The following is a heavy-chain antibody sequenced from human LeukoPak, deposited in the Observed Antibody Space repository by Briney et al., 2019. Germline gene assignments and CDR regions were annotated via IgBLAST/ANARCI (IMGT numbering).Heavy chain of an antibody. V-gene: IGHV5-51*01. CDR2: INPGDSDT. CDR1: GYSFRSYW. CDR3: ARSQSFGNDY. J-gene: IGHJ4*02. Sequence: GESLKISCKGSGYSFRSYWIGWVRQMPGKGLEWMGIINPGDSDTRYSPSFQGQVTISADKSIGAAYLQWSSLKASDTAIYFCARSQSFGNDYWGQGTLVTVSS. D-gene: IGHD4-23*01.